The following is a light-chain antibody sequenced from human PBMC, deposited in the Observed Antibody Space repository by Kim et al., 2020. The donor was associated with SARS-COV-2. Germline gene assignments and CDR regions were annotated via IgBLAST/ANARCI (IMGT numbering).Light chain of an antibody. V-gene: IGLV2-14*03. Sequence: QSALTQPASVSGSPGQLITISCIGTSSDVGGYNYVSWYQQHPGKAPKLMIYDVSNRPSGVSNRFSGSKSGNTASLTISGLQAEDEADYYCSSYTSSSTWVFGGGTQLTVL. CDR2: DVS. CDR3: SSYTSSSTWV. CDR1: SSDVGGYNY. J-gene: IGLJ3*02.